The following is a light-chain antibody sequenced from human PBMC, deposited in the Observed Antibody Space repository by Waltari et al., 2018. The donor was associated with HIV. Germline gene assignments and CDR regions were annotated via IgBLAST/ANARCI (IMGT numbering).Light chain of an antibody. CDR3: ASWDDSLNGPV. CDR2: GKN. J-gene: IGLJ2*01. CDR1: SSNIGSNT. V-gene: IGLV1-44*01. Sequence: QSVLTQPPSTSGTPGQRVTISCSGSSSNIGSNTVSWFQQLPGKAPKVLIYGKNQRSSGVPDRVSGSKSGTSASLAIGGLQSEDEADYYCASWDDSLNGPVFGGGTTLTVL.